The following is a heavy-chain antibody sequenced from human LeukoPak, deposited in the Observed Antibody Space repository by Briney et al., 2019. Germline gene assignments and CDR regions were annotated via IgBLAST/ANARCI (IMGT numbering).Heavy chain of an antibody. J-gene: IGHJ4*02. CDR2: IYHSGST. Sequence: PSETLSLTCAVSGGSISSGGYSWSWIRQPPGKGLEWIGYIYHSGSTYYNPSLKSRVTISVDTSKNQFSLKLSSVTAADTAVYYCAGRVPAAAILKWGQGTLVTVSS. CDR3: AGRVPAAAILK. D-gene: IGHD2-2*01. CDR1: GGSISSGGYS. V-gene: IGHV4-30-2*01.